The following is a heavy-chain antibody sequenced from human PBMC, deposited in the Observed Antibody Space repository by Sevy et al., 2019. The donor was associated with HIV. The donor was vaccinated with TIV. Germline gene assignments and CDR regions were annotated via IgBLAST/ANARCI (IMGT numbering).Heavy chain of an antibody. CDR1: GFTFSSYA. CDR2: ISYDGSNK. Sequence: GGSLRLSCAASGFTFSSYAMHWVRQAPGKGLEWVAVISYDGSNKYYANSVKGRFTISRDNSRNTLYMQMNSLRAEDTAVYYCAGDMMSPRVGYDFWSGYLNRRAGHGMDVWGQGTTVTVSS. CDR3: AGDMMSPRVGYDFWSGYLNRRAGHGMDV. D-gene: IGHD3-3*01. J-gene: IGHJ6*02. V-gene: IGHV3-30-3*01.